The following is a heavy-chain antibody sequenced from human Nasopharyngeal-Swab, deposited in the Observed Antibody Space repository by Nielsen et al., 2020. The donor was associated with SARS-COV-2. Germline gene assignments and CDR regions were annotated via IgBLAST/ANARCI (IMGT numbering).Heavy chain of an antibody. CDR3: ARRDCSSTSCSHYYYYGMDV. CDR1: GYSFTSYW. CDR2: IDPSDSYT. J-gene: IGHJ6*02. V-gene: IGHV5-10-1*01. Sequence: GEPLKISCKGSGYSFTSYWISWVRQMPGKGLEWMGRIDPSDSYTNYSPSFQGHVTISADKSISTAYLQWSSLKASDTAMYYCARRDCSSTSCSHYYYYGMDVWGQGTTVTVSS. D-gene: IGHD2-2*01.